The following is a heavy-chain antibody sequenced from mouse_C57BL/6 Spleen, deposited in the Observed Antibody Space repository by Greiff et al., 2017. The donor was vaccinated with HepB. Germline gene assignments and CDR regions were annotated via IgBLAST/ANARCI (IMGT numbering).Heavy chain of an antibody. CDR3: ARGDYYGSRGAY. D-gene: IGHD1-1*01. V-gene: IGHV1-64*01. CDR1: GYTFTSYW. Sequence: QVQLKQPGAELVKPGASVKLSCKASGYTFTSYWMHWVKQRPGQGLEWIGMIHPNSGSTNYNEKFKSKATLTVDKSSSTAYMQLSSLTSEDSAVYYCARGDYYGSRGAYWGQGTLVTVSA. CDR2: IHPNSGST. J-gene: IGHJ3*01.